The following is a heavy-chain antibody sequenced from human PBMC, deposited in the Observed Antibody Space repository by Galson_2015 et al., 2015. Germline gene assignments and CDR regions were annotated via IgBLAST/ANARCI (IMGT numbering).Heavy chain of an antibody. CDR1: GGTFSSYA. D-gene: IGHD6-13*01. V-gene: IGHV1-69*10. Sequence: SVKVSCKASGGTFSSYAISWVRQAPGQGLEWMGGIIPIFGITNYAQKVQGRVTTTTDKSTSTAYMQLSSLRSEDTAVYYCAKHFGYSIANNWFDPWGQGTLVTVSS. CDR3: AKHFGYSIANNWFDP. J-gene: IGHJ5*02. CDR2: IIPIFGIT.